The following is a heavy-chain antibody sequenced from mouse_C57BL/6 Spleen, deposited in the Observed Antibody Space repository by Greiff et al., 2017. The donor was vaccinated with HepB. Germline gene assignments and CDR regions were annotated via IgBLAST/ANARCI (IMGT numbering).Heavy chain of an antibody. CDR3: AREGFITTVVATVDWYFDV. V-gene: IGHV1-81*01. CDR1: GYTFTSYG. J-gene: IGHJ1*03. Sequence: VQLQESGAELARPGASVKLSCKASGYTFTSYGISWVKQRTGQGLEWIGEIYPRSGNTYYNEKFKGKATLTADKSSSTAYMELRSLTSEDSAVYFCAREGFITTVVATVDWYFDVWGTGTTVTVSS. D-gene: IGHD1-1*01. CDR2: IYPRSGNT.